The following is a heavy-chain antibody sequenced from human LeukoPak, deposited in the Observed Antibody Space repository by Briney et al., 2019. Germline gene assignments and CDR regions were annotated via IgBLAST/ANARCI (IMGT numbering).Heavy chain of an antibody. V-gene: IGHV4-34*01. J-gene: IGHJ4*02. CDR2: INHSGST. Sequence: SETLSLTCAVYGGSFSGYYYWSWIRQPPGKGLEWIGEINHSGSTNYNPSLKSRVTISVDTSKDQFSLKLSSVTAADTAVYYCARGHGYCSSTSCSQGGDYWGQGTLVTVSS. D-gene: IGHD2-2*03. CDR1: GGSFSGYYY. CDR3: ARGHGYCSSTSCSQGGDY.